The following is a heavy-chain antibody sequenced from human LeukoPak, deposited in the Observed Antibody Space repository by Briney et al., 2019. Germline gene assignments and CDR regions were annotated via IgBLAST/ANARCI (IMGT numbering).Heavy chain of an antibody. D-gene: IGHD6-13*01. V-gene: IGHV3-30*02. J-gene: IGHJ5*02. CDR1: GFTFSSHG. Sequence: GGSLRLSCAASGFTFSSHGMHWVRQAPGKGLEWVAGIWYDGSNKYHTDSVKGRFTISRDDSKNTVYLQMNSLRAEDTAVYYCAKDDEQHRRRFDPWGQGTLVTVSS. CDR2: IWYDGSNK. CDR3: AKDDEQHRRRFDP.